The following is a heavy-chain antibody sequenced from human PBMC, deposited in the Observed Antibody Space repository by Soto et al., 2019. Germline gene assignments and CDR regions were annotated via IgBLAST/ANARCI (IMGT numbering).Heavy chain of an antibody. CDR1: GGSVSSGSYY. CDR2: IYYSGST. J-gene: IGHJ4*02. Sequence: SSETLSLTCTVSGGSVSSGSYYWSWIRQPPGKGLEWIGYIYYSGSTNYNPSLKSRVTISVDTSKNQFSLKLSSVTAADTAVDYCAGMVRVEKIVDYWHQGPLVTV. D-gene: IGHD2-15*01. CDR3: AGMVRVEKIVDY. V-gene: IGHV4-61*01.